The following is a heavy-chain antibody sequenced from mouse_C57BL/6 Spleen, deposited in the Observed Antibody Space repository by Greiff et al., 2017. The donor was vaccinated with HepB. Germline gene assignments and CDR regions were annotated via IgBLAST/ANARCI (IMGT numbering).Heavy chain of an antibody. CDR2: IDPEDGDT. Sequence: EVKLQESGAELVRPGASVKLSCTASGFNIKDYYMHWVKQRPEQGLEWIGRIDPEDGDTEYAPKFQGKATMTADTSSNTAYLQLSSLTSEDTAVYYCTTSFITTVVADYYAMDYWGQGTSVTVSS. CDR3: TTSFITTVVADYYAMDY. V-gene: IGHV14-1*01. D-gene: IGHD1-1*01. CDR1: GFNIKDYY. J-gene: IGHJ4*01.